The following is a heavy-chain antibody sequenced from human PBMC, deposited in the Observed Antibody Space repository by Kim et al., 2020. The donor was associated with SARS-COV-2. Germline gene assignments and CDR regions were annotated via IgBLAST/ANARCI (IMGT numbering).Heavy chain of an antibody. CDR1: GYIFTGYS. J-gene: IGHJ4*02. Sequence: ASVKVSCKASGYIFTGYSIHWVRQAPGQGLEWMGRINPNSDDTNYAQKFQGRVTMTRDTSISTAYMEISRVTSDDTAVYYCTRSPITGTTNLLTGCWGQGTLVTVSS. V-gene: IGHV1-2*06. D-gene: IGHD1-7*01. CDR2: INPNSDDT. CDR3: TRSPITGTTNLLTGC.